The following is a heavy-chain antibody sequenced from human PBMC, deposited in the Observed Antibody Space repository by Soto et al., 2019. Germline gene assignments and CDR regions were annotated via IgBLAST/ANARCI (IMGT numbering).Heavy chain of an antibody. J-gene: IGHJ2*01. CDR3: EGMQNVRSVSAFLLNRSSDL. CDR2: ISSSSSTI. D-gene: IGHD3-10*02. V-gene: IGHV3-48*01. Sequence: TGKGLEWVSYISSSSSTIYYADSAKGRFTISRDNAKNSLYLQMNSLRAEDTAVYDEEGMQNVRSVSAFLLNRSSDL.